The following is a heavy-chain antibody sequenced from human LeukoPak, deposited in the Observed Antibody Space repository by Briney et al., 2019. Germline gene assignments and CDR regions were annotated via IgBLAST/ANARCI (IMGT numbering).Heavy chain of an antibody. CDR1: GGSIRSISYY. CDR3: ARIVGATDYFDY. CDR2: IYYSGST. V-gene: IGHV4-39*01. J-gene: IGHJ4*02. D-gene: IGHD1-26*01. Sequence: SETLSLTCTVSGGSIRSISYYWGWIRQPPGKGLEWIGTIYYSGSTYYNPSLKSRVTISDDTSKNQFSLKLSSVTAADTAVYYCARIVGATDYFDYWGQGTLVTVPS.